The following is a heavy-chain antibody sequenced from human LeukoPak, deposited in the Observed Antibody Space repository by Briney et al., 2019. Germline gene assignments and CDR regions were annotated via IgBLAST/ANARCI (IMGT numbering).Heavy chain of an antibody. CDR2: INHSGST. J-gene: IGHJ3*02. D-gene: IGHD6-6*01. V-gene: IGHV4-34*01. CDR3: ASTSIAARSSAFDI. Sequence: SGTLSLTCAVYGGSFSGYYWSWIRQPPGKGLEWIGEINHSGSTNYNPSLKSRVTISVDTSKNQFSLKLSSVTAADTAVYYCASTSIAARSSAFDIWGQGTMVTVSS. CDR1: GGSFSGYY.